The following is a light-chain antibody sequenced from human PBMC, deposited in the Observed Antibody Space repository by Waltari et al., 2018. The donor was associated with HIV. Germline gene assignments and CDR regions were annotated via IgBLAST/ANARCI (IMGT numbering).Light chain of an antibody. CDR3: ATWDISLSAVV. V-gene: IGLV10-54*04. CDR2: RDN. CDR1: SNHVVTQR. J-gene: IGLJ2*01. Sequence: AGLTLPPSVAKGMIPPDTLTSTDNSNHVVTQRAASLQQHQGHPPKLLSSRDNKRPSGISERFSASRSGNTASLTITGVQPEDEADYFCATWDISLSAVVFGGGTTLTVL.